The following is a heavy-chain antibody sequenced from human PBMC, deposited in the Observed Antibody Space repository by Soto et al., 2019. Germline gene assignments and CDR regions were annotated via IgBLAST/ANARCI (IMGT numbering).Heavy chain of an antibody. CDR1: GGSISSYY. CDR2: ISYSGST. V-gene: IGHV4-59*01. J-gene: IGHJ4*02. D-gene: IGHD1-1*01. Sequence: SETLSLTCTVSGGSISSYYWIWIRQPPGKGLEWIGYISYSGSTNYNPSLKSRPTISVDTSKNQFSLKLRSVTAADTAVYYCARATGTLRSRNCDYWGQGSLVTSPQ. CDR3: ARATGTLRSRNCDY.